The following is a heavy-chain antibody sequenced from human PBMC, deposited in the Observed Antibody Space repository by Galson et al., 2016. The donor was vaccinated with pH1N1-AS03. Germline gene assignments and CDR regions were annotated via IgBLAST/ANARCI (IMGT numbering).Heavy chain of an antibody. Sequence: SLRLSCAASGFTLSGYGMHWVRQAPGKGPEWVAFIQYDESYRNYADSVKGRFSISRDISKNTLYLQMNSLRVEDTAMFYCVKESPKEAGDYWGRGVMVTVPS. CDR3: VKESPKEAGDY. V-gene: IGHV3-30*02. J-gene: IGHJ4*02. CDR1: GFTLSGYG. CDR2: IQYDESYR.